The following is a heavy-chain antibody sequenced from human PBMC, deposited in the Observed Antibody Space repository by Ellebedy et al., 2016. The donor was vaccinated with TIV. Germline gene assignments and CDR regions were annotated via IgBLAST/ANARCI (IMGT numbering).Heavy chain of an antibody. Sequence: LRLSXAVSGGSISSGGYSWSWIRQPPGKGLEWIGYIYHSGSTYYNPSLKSRVTISVDRSKNQFSLKLSSVTAADTAVYYCARAHTAMVLWYFDYWGQGTLVTASS. V-gene: IGHV4-30-2*01. CDR3: ARAHTAMVLWYFDY. D-gene: IGHD5-18*01. J-gene: IGHJ4*02. CDR2: IYHSGST. CDR1: GGSISSGGYS.